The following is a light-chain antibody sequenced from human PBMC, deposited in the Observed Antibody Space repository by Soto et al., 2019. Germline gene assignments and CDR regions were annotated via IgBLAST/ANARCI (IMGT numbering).Light chain of an antibody. CDR2: DVS. Sequence: QSALTQPRSVSGSPGQSVTISCTGTSSDVGGYNYVSWYQQHPGKAPKVMLYDVSERPSGVPDRFAGSQSGHTASLTISGLQAEDEADYYCCSYAGSPRYVFGTGTKLTVL. J-gene: IGLJ1*01. CDR1: SSDVGGYNY. V-gene: IGLV2-11*01. CDR3: CSYAGSPRYV.